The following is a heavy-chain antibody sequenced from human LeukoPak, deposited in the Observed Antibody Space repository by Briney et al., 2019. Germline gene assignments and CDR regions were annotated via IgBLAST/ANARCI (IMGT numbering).Heavy chain of an antibody. D-gene: IGHD6-19*01. V-gene: IGHV3-11*01. CDR1: GSTFSDYY. CDR3: ARDMRQWLVRGGFDY. CDR2: ISSSGSTI. Sequence: GGSLRLSCAASGSTFSDYYMGWIRQAPGKGLEWVSYISSSGSTIYYADSVKGRFTISRDNAKNSLYLQMNSLRAEDTAVYYCARDMRQWLVRGGFDYWGQGTLVTVSS. J-gene: IGHJ4*02.